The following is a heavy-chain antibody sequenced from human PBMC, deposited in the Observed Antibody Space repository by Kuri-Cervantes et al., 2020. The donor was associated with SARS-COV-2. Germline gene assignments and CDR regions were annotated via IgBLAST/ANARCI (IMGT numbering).Heavy chain of an antibody. Sequence: GGSLRLSCAASGFTFSSYSMNWVRQAPGKGLEWVSSISSSSSYIYYADSVKGRFTISRDNAKNSLYLQMNSLRAEDTAVYYCARDLVVPAAMRDYYYYGMDVWGQGTTVTVSS. J-gene: IGHJ6*02. CDR3: ARDLVVPAAMRDYYYYGMDV. V-gene: IGHV3-21*01. CDR1: GFTFSSYS. D-gene: IGHD2-2*01. CDR2: ISSSSSYI.